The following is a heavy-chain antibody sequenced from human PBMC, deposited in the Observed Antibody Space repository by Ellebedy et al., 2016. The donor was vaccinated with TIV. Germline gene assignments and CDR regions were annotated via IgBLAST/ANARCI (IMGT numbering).Heavy chain of an antibody. CDR3: AKGSRVVAAIDGMDV. Sequence: GGSLRLSXAASGFTFSSYAMSWVRQAPGKGLEWVSAISGSGGSTYYADSVKGRFTISRDNSKNTLYLQMNSLRAEDTVVYYCAKGSRVVAAIDGMDVWGQGTTVTVSS. CDR2: ISGSGGST. D-gene: IGHD2-15*01. V-gene: IGHV3-23*01. CDR1: GFTFSSYA. J-gene: IGHJ6*02.